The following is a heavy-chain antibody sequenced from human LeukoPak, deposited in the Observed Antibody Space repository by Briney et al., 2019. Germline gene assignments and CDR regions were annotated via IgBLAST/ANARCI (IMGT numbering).Heavy chain of an antibody. CDR1: GFTFSSYA. D-gene: IGHD1-26*01. CDR3: AREDGEWELPLY. Sequence: GGSLRLSCAASGFTFSSYAMHWVRQAPGKGLEWVAVISYDGSNKYYADSVKGRFTISRDNSENTLYLQMNSLRAEDTAVYYCAREDGEWELPLYWGQGTLVTVSS. V-gene: IGHV3-30*04. CDR2: ISYDGSNK. J-gene: IGHJ4*02.